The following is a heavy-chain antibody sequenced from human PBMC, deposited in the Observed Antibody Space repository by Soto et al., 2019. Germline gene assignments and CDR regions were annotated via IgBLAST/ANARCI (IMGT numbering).Heavy chain of an antibody. J-gene: IGHJ6*02. CDR3: AKNRLANSPYYYYYYGMDV. CDR2: ISHDGSNK. CDR1: GFTFSSYG. V-gene: IGHV3-30*18. D-gene: IGHD6-25*01. Sequence: GGSLRLSCAASGFTFSSYGMHWVRQAPGKGLEWVAVISHDGSNKFYVDSVEGRFTISRDKSKNTLYLQMDSLRDEDTAVYYCAKNRLANSPYYYYYYGMDVWGQGTTVTVSS.